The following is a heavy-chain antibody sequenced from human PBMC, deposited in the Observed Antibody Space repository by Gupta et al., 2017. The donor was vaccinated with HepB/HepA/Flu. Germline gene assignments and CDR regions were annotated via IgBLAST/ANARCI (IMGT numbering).Heavy chain of an antibody. V-gene: IGHV4-4*02. J-gene: IGHJ4*02. Sequence: QVQLQESGPGLVKPSGTLSLTCAVSGGSISSSNWWSWVRQPPGKGLEWIGEIYHSGSTHYNPSLKSRVTISVDKSKNQFSLKLSSVTAADTAVYYCARVVVVIKEGYYFDYWGQGTLVTVSS. CDR2: IYHSGST. D-gene: IGHD3-22*01. CDR1: GGSISSSNW. CDR3: ARVVVVIKEGYYFDY.